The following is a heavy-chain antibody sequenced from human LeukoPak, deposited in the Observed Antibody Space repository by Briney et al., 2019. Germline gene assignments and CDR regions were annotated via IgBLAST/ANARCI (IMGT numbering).Heavy chain of an antibody. Sequence: GGSLRPSCVVSGFSFSNNYIIWVRQAPGNGLERVSVIYGDGRTSHSASVRGRFTISRDNSKNIVSLQMNNLRAEDTAVYYCARGRGLGVVSPYFDYWGQGTLVTVSS. CDR1: GFSFSNNY. CDR2: IYGDGRT. D-gene: IGHD3-3*01. J-gene: IGHJ4*02. V-gene: IGHV3-53*01. CDR3: ARGRGLGVVSPYFDY.